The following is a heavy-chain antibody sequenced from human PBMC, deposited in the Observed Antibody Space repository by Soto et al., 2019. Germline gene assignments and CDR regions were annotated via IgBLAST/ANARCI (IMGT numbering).Heavy chain of an antibody. J-gene: IGHJ3*02. Sequence: EVQLVESGGGLVKPGGSLRLSCAASGFTFSNAWMSWVRQAPGKGLEWVGRIKSKTDGGTTDYAAPVKGRFTISRDDLKNTMYLQMNRLETEDTAVYYCTLGGDCSSTSCYSSFDAFDIWGQGTMVTVSS. V-gene: IGHV3-15*01. D-gene: IGHD2-2*01. CDR3: TLGGDCSSTSCYSSFDAFDI. CDR1: GFTFSNAW. CDR2: IKSKTDGGTT.